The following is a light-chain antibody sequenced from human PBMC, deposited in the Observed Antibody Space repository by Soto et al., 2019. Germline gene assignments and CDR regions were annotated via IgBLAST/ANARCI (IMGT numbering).Light chain of an antibody. Sequence: DIQMSQSPSELAASVGDRVTITCQASQYISNYLNWYQQKPGKAPKLLIYDASNLETGVPSRFSGSGSGTDFTFTISSLQPEDFATYYCQQDDNPPLIFGQGTRLEIK. CDR1: QYISNY. CDR3: QQDDNPPLI. V-gene: IGKV1-33*01. CDR2: DAS. J-gene: IGKJ5*01.